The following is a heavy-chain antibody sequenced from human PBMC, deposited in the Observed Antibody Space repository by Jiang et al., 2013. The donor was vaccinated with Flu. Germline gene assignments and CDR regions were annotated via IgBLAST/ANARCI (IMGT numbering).Heavy chain of an antibody. V-gene: IGHV4-31*11. CDR3: VGGCSGGSCNSPLQN. CDR1: GVSISTNNHY. J-gene: IGHJ1*01. CDR2: IYHNGRT. Sequence: SGSGLVKPSQTMSLTCDVTGVSISTNNHYWSWIRQHPGQGLEWIGYIYHNGRTSYNSTLKSRVTISVDPSMNQFSLNLKSVTAADTATYYCVGGCSGGSCNSPLQNWGRGTVVTVSS. D-gene: IGHD2-15*01.